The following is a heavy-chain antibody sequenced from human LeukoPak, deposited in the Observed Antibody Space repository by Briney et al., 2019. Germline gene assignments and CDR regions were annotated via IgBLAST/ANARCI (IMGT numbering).Heavy chain of an antibody. Sequence: PSQTLSLTCAVSGGSISSAGYSWSWIRQPPGKGLEWIGYIYHSGSTYYNPSLKSRVTISVDRSKNQFSLKLSSVTAADTAVYYCARDYYDSSGYYYAPAFDIWGQGTMVTVSS. D-gene: IGHD3-22*01. V-gene: IGHV4-30-2*01. CDR3: ARDYYDSSGYYYAPAFDI. CDR2: IYHSGST. J-gene: IGHJ3*02. CDR1: GGSISSAGYS.